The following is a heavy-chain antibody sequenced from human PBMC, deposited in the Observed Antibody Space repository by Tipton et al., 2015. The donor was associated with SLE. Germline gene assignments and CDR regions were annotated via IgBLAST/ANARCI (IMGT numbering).Heavy chain of an antibody. J-gene: IGHJ4*02. CDR1: GLTFNNYA. V-gene: IGHV3-9*01. CDR3: VKSRDYYDILTGFFDQ. Sequence: SLRLSCTASGLTFNNYAMSWVRQAPGKGLEWVAGDSRQSGSIGYGESVKGRFTISRDNAQNIVYLQMRSLTRDDTALYFCVKSRDYYDILTGFFDQWGQGALVTVSS. D-gene: IGHD3-9*01. CDR2: DSRQSGSI.